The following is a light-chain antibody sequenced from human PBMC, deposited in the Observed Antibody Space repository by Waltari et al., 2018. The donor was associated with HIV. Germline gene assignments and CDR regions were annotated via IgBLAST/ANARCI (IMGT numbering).Light chain of an antibody. Sequence: FMLTQVHSASDSAGKRGTVACTRTGGSLASNYVQRYQRRPGSSPTTVFYGDSRRPAAVPDRFSRSIDSSANSAALTISGLRTEDEADYCCQSYDRNNHVFGGWTNLAV. CDR2: GDS. J-gene: IGLJ3*02. V-gene: IGLV6-57*01. CDR1: GGSLASNY. CDR3: QSYDRNNHV.